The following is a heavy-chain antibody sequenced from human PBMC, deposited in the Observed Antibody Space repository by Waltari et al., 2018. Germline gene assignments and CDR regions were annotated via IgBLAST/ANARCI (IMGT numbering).Heavy chain of an antibody. V-gene: IGHV1-8*03. D-gene: IGHD3-22*01. CDR3: VRGFGIYYDSSGSCFDY. CDR2: MNPNSGNT. Sequence: QVQLVQSGAEVKKPGASVKVSCKASGYTFTSYDINWVRQATGQGLEWMGWMNPNSGNTGYAQKFQGRVTITRNTSISTAYMELSSLRSEDTAVYYCVRGFGIYYDSSGSCFDYWGQGTLVTVSS. CDR1: GYTFTSYD. J-gene: IGHJ4*02.